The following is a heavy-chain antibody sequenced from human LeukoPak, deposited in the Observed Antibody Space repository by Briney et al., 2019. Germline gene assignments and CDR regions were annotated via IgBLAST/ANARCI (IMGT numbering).Heavy chain of an antibody. CDR1: GYTFTSYY. J-gene: IGHJ4*02. V-gene: IGHV1-46*01. Sequence: ASVKVSCKASGYTFTSYYMHWVRHAPGQGLEWMGIINPSGGSTSYAQKFQGRVTMTRDMSTSTVYMELSSLRSEDTAVYYCATSIAAAGTVDYWGQGTLVTVSS. D-gene: IGHD6-13*01. CDR2: INPSGGST. CDR3: ATSIAAAGTVDY.